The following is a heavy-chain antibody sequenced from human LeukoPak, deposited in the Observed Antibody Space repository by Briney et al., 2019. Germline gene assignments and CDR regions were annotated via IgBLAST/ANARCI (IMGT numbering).Heavy chain of an antibody. CDR1: GYSISSGYY. Sequence: SETLSLTCAVSGYSISSGYYWGWIRQPPGKGLEWIGSMYHSGSTQYNPSLKSRVTISLDTSRNQFSLKLSSVTAADRAVYYCARVGSGSYPRSYYYMDVWGKGTTVTVSS. CDR2: MYHSGST. D-gene: IGHD3-10*01. CDR3: ARVGSGSYPRSYYYMDV. V-gene: IGHV4-38-2*01. J-gene: IGHJ6*03.